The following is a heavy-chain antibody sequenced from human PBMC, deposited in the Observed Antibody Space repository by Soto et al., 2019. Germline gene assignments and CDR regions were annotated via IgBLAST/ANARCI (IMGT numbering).Heavy chain of an antibody. CDR3: ARGGLGWFGEFNPLDAFDI. CDR1: GGSISSSSYY. D-gene: IGHD3-10*01. J-gene: IGHJ3*02. CDR2: IYYSGST. V-gene: IGHV4-39*07. Sequence: PSETLSLTCTVSGGSISSSSYYWGWIRQPPGKGLEWIGSIYYSGSTNYNPSLKSRVTISVDTSKNQFSLKLSSVTAADTAVYYCARGGLGWFGEFNPLDAFDIWGQGTMVTVSS.